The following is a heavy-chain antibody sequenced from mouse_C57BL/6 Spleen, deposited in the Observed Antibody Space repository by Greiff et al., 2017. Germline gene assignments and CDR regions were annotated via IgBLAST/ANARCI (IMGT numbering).Heavy chain of an antibody. Sequence: VQLQQSGPGLVAPSQRLSITCTVSGFSLTSYAISWVRQPPGKGLEWLGVIWTGGGTNYNSALKSRLSISKDNSKSQVFLKMNSLQTDDTARYYCARIYDGYLYYFDYWGQGTTLTVSS. CDR2: IWTGGGT. V-gene: IGHV2-9-1*01. CDR1: GFSLTSYA. CDR3: ARIYDGYLYYFDY. D-gene: IGHD2-3*01. J-gene: IGHJ2*01.